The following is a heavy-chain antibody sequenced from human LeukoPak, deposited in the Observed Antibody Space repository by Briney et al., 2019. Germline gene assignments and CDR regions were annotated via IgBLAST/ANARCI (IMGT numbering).Heavy chain of an antibody. J-gene: IGHJ4*02. D-gene: IGHD2-2*01. CDR1: GFTFSSYW. V-gene: IGHV3-74*01. CDR2: INSDGSST. CDR3: ARVGVVPAARPVPFDY. Sequence: GGSLRLSCAASGFTFSSYWMHWVRQAPGKGLEWVSRINSDGSSTSYADSVKGRFTISRDNAKNTLYLQMNSLRAEDTAVYYCARVGVVPAARPVPFDYWGQGTLVTVSS.